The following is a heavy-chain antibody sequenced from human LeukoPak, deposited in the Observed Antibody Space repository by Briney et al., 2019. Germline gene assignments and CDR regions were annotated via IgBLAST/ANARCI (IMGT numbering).Heavy chain of an antibody. Sequence: GGSLRLSCAASGFTFSSYIMNWVRQAPGKGLEWVSYISSSSSTIYYADSVKGRFTISRDNAKNSLYLQMNSLRAEDTAVYYCARENVVVPAAMGYYYYYMDVWGKGTTVTVSS. J-gene: IGHJ6*03. CDR1: GFTFSSYI. D-gene: IGHD2-2*01. CDR3: ARENVVVPAAMGYYYYYMDV. V-gene: IGHV3-48*04. CDR2: ISSSSSTI.